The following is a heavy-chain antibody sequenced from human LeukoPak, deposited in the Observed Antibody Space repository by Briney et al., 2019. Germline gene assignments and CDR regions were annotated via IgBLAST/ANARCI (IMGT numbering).Heavy chain of an antibody. D-gene: IGHD3-22*01. Sequence: KPSETLSLTCAVYGGSFSGYYWSWIRQPPGKGLEWIGEINHSGSTNYNPSLKSRVTISVDTSKNQFSLKLSSVTAADTAVYYCARGRGNTMTYWGQGTLVTVSS. CDR2: INHSGST. CDR1: GGSFSGYY. J-gene: IGHJ4*02. V-gene: IGHV4-34*01. CDR3: ARGRGNTMTY.